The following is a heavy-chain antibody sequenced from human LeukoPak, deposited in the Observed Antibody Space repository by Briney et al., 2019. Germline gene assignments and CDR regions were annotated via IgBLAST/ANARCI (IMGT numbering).Heavy chain of an antibody. Sequence: SETLSLTCAVYGGSFSGYYWSWIRQPPGKGLEWIGYIYYGGSTNYNPSLKSRVTISLDTSRNQFSLKLDSVTAADTAVYYCAKSNGYGLVDIWGQGTMVTVSS. CDR2: IYYGGST. CDR1: GGSFSGYY. D-gene: IGHD3-10*01. J-gene: IGHJ3*02. CDR3: AKSNGYGLVDI. V-gene: IGHV4-59*12.